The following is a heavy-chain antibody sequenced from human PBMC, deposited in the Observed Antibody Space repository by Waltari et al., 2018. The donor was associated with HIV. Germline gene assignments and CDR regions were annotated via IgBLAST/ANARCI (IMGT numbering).Heavy chain of an antibody. Sequence: EVQLVASGGGLIEPGGSLRVSCVASGFTISSNYMIWVRQAPGTGLEGVSVIYSGGSRYYAYSVKCRFIISRDNSKTTVSLHMNSLRAEDTAVYYCARDPRSSGYYGMDVWGQGIKVTVSS. CDR2: IYSGGSR. CDR3: ARDPRSSGYYGMDV. J-gene: IGHJ6*02. CDR1: GFTISSNY. V-gene: IGHV3-53*01. D-gene: IGHD1-26*01.